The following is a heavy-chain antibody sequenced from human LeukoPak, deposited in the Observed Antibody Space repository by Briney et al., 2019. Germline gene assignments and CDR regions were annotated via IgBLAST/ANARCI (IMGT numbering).Heavy chain of an antibody. CDR1: GFTFSSYS. J-gene: IGHJ4*02. CDR2: ISSISGTI. D-gene: IGHD5-18*01. CDR3: ARDHNYAFDY. Sequence: GGSLRPSCAASGFTFSSYSMNWVRQAPGKGLEWVSYISSISGTINYADSVKGRFTISGDNARNSLFLQMNSLRAEDTAVYYCARDHNYAFDYWGQGTLVTVSS. V-gene: IGHV3-48*01.